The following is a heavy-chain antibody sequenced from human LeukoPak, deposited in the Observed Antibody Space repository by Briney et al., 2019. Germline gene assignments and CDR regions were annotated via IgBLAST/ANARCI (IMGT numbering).Heavy chain of an antibody. V-gene: IGHV4-39*01. D-gene: IGHD6-13*01. CDR1: GGSISSSSYH. J-gene: IGHJ5*02. CDR3: AGEYSSSWYPGWFDP. Sequence: PSETLSLTCTVSGGSISSSSYHWGWIRQPPGKGLEWIGSIYYSGSTYYNPSLKSRVTISVDTSKNQFSLKLSSVTAADTAVYYCAGEYSSSWYPGWFDPWGQGTLVTVSS. CDR2: IYYSGST.